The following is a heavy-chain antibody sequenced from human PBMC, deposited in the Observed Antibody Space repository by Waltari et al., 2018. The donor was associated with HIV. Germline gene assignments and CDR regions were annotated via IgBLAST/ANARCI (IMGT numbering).Heavy chain of an antibody. CDR2: IYNRRRT. J-gene: IGHJ5*02. V-gene: IGHV4-31*03. CDR3: ARVGGPHRVNWFDP. CDR1: GGSISSGGYY. Sequence: QVQLQESGPGLVKPSQTLSLTCTVSGGSISSGGYYWSWIRQHPGKGLEWIGYIYNRRRTYYNPSVKSRVTISVDTSKNQCSLRLSSVTAADMAVYYCARVGGPHRVNWFDPWGQGTLVTVSS. D-gene: IGHD3-16*01.